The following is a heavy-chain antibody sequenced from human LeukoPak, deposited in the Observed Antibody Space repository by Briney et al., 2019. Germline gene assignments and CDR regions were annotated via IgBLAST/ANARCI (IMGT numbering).Heavy chain of an antibody. V-gene: IGHV1-46*01. CDR2: INPSGGST. CDR1: GYTFTSYD. CDR3: ARAGDYYYYYMDV. Sequence: ASVKVSCKASGYTFTSYDINWVRQATGQGLEWMGIINPSGGSTSYAQKFQGRVTMTRDMSTSTVYMELSSLRSEDTAVYYCARAGDYYYYYMDVWGKGTTVTVSS. J-gene: IGHJ6*03. D-gene: IGHD1-14*01.